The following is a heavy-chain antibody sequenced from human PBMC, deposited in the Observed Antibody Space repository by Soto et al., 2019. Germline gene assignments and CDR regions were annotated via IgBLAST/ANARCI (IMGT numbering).Heavy chain of an antibody. V-gene: IGHV5-51*01. CDR3: AKWGDSGWTFDY. J-gene: IGHJ4*02. Sequence: GESLKISCKGSGYTFVSYWIAWVRQMPGKGLEWMGIIYPHDSDTTYSPSFQGQVTISVDKSINTAYLQWSSLKASDSAMYYCAKWGDSGWTFDYWGQGTLVTVSS. D-gene: IGHD6-19*01. CDR2: IYPHDSDT. CDR1: GYTFVSYW.